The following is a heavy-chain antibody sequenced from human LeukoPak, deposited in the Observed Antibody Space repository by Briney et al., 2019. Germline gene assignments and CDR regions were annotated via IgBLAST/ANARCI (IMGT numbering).Heavy chain of an antibody. V-gene: IGHV3-30*04. CDR1: GFTFSSYV. CDR3: ARSGLPTDVVVPAAMLYYYYGMDV. J-gene: IGHJ6*04. CDR2: ISYDGSTK. Sequence: PGGSLRLSCAASGFTFSSYVMHWVRQAPGKGLEWVAVISYDGSTKYYADSVKGRFTISRDNSKNTLYLQMNSLRAEDTAVYYCARSGLPTDVVVPAAMLYYYYGMDVWGKGTKVTVSS. D-gene: IGHD2-2*01.